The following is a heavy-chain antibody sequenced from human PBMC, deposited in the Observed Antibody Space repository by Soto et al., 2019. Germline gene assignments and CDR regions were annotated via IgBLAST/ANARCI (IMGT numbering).Heavy chain of an antibody. CDR3: AKANYDYIWGFFAY. J-gene: IGHJ4*02. V-gene: IGHV3-23*01. CDR2: ISGSGGST. Sequence: EVQLLESGGGLVQPGGSLRLSCAASGFTFSSYAMSWVRQAPGNGLEWVSAISGSGGSTYYADSVKGRFTISRDDSKNTLYLQMNSLRAEDTAVYYCAKANYDYIWGFFAYWGQGTLVTVSS. CDR1: GFTFSSYA. D-gene: IGHD3-16*01.